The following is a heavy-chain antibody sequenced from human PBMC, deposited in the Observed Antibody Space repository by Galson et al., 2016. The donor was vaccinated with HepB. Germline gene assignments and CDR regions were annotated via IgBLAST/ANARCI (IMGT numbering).Heavy chain of an antibody. D-gene: IGHD5-12*01. J-gene: IGHJ6*02. CDR2: INHSGST. CDR3: ARGGMVATIDYGMDV. V-gene: IGHV4-34*01. CDR1: GGSFSGYY. Sequence: SETLSLTCAVYGGSFSGYYWSWIRQPPGKGLEWIGEINHSGSTNYNPSLKSRVTISVDTSKNQFSLKLSSVTAADTAVYYCARGGMVATIDYGMDVWGQGTTVTVSS.